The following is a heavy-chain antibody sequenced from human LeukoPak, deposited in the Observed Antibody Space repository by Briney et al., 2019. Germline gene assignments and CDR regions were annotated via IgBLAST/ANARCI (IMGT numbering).Heavy chain of an antibody. CDR3: AKDLERITTMMGV. V-gene: IGHV3-23*01. D-gene: IGHD3-22*01. CDR1: GFTFSSYG. CDR2: ISGSGGST. J-gene: IGHJ6*04. Sequence: GGSLRLSCAASGFTFSSYGMSWVRQAPGKGLEWVSAISGSGGSTYYADSVKGRFTISRDNSKNTLYLQMNSLRAEDTAVYYCAKDLERITTMMGVWGKGTTVTISS.